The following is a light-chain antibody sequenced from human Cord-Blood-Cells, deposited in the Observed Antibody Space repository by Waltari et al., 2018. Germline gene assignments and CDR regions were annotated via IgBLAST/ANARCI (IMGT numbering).Light chain of an antibody. CDR2: DVS. CDR1: SSDVGGYNY. Sequence: QSALTQPASVSGSPGQSITISCTGTSSDVGGYNYVSWYQQHPGKAPKLMIYDVSNRPSGVANRCSGSKSGNTASLTISGLQAADEADDYCSSYTSSSTVVFGGGTELTVL. J-gene: IGLJ2*01. V-gene: IGLV2-14*01. CDR3: SSYTSSSTVV.